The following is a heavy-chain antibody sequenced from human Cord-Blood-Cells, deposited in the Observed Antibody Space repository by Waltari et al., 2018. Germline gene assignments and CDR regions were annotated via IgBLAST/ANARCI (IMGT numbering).Heavy chain of an antibody. CDR3: ARGSYDYVWGSYRYTRRYFDY. Sequence: QVQLQQWGAGLLKPSETLSLTCAVYGGSFRGYYWSWIRQPPGQGPEWIGEINQSGRTNYNPSLKSRVTISVDTSKNQFSLKLSSVTAADTAVYYCARGSYDYVWGSYRYTRRYFDYWGQGTLVTVSS. CDR2: INQSGRT. J-gene: IGHJ4*02. D-gene: IGHD3-16*02. CDR1: GGSFRGYY. V-gene: IGHV4-34*01.